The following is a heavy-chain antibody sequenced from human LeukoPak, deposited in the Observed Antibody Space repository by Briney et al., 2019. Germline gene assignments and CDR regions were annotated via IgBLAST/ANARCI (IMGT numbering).Heavy chain of an antibody. J-gene: IGHJ6*03. CDR2: SYPGDSDT. CDR1: GYSFTSYW. V-gene: IGHV5-51*01. D-gene: IGHD1-26*01. Sequence: GGSLKISCKGSGYSFTSYWIGGVRQVPGKGLEWRGISYPGDSDTRYSPSFQGQVTISADKSISTAYLQWSSLKASDTAMYYCARLSGSYSFYYYYYMDVWGKGTTVTVSS. CDR3: ARLSGSYSFYYYYYMDV.